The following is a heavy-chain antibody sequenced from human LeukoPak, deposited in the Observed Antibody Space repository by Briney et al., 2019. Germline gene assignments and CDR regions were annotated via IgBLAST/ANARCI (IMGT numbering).Heavy chain of an antibody. J-gene: IGHJ4*02. CDR2: IFGSGGSV. V-gene: IGHV3-23*01. CDR1: GFTFGSYA. D-gene: IGHD2-15*01. Sequence: GGSLRLSCAASGFTFGSYAMYWVRQAPGKGLEWVSGIFGSGGSVHYADSVKGRFTISRDNSKNTVYLQMDSLRAEDTATYYCAKTTTGYSSGRYPAWPIDYWGQGTLVTVSS. CDR3: AKTTTGYSSGRYPAWPIDY.